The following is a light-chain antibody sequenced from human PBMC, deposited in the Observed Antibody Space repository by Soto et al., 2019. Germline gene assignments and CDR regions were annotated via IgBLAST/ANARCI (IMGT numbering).Light chain of an antibody. Sequence: PGDRVTLSCRASQSVSSSYLTWYQQKPGQAPRLLIYGASTRATGIPARFSGSGSGTDFTLTISSLQPEDFAVYYCQQDYNTYTFGQGTKLEIK. CDR3: QQDYNTYT. J-gene: IGKJ2*01. CDR2: GAS. V-gene: IGKV3D-7*01. CDR1: QSVSSSY.